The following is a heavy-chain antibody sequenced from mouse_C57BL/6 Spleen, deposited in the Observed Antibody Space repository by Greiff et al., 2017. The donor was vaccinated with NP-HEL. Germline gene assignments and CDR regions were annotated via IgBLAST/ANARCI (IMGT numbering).Heavy chain of an antibody. V-gene: IGHV1-26*01. J-gene: IGHJ2*01. CDR1: GYTFTDYY. CDR3: ARGERYLRLFDY. CDR2: INPNNGGT. Sequence: EVQLQQSGPELVKPGASVKISCKASGYTFTDYYMNWVKQSHGKSREWIGDINPNNGGTSYNQKFKGKAKLTVDKSSSTAYMEPRSLTSEDSAVYYCARGERYLRLFDYWGQGTTLTVSS. D-gene: IGHD1-1*01.